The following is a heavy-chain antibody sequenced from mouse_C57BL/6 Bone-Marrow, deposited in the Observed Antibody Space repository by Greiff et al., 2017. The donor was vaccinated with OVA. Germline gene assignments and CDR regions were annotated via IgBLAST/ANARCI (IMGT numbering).Heavy chain of an antibody. Sequence: EVQLQQSGTVLARPGASVKMSCKTSGYTFTSYWMHRVKQRPGQGLEWIGAIYPGNSDTSYNQKFKGKAKLTAVTSASTAYMELSSLTNEDSAVYYCTRSAHYYGSSYEYFDVWGTGTTVTVSS. J-gene: IGHJ1*03. D-gene: IGHD1-1*01. CDR2: IYPGNSDT. CDR1: GYTFTSYW. CDR3: TRSAHYYGSSYEYFDV. V-gene: IGHV1-5*01.